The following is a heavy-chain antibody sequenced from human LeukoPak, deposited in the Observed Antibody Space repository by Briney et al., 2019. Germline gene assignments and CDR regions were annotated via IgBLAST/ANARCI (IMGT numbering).Heavy chain of an antibody. Sequence: GSLRLSCAASGFTFSDYAMSWIRQPPGKGLEWIGSIYYSGSTYYNPSLKSRVTISVDTSKNQFSLKLSSVTAADTAVYYCARGPPRYSSGWYPVFDYWGQGTLVTVSS. J-gene: IGHJ4*02. V-gene: IGHV4-38-2*01. CDR3: ARGPPRYSSGWYPVFDY. CDR2: IYYSGST. D-gene: IGHD6-19*01. CDR1: GFTFSDYA.